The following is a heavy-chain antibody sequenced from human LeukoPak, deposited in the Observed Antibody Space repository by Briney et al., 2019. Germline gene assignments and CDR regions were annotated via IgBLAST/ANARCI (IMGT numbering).Heavy chain of an antibody. Sequence: GESLKISCKGSGYSFTSYWIGWVRQMPGKGLEWMGIIYPGDSDTRYSPSFQGQVTISADKSISTAYLQWSSLKASDTAMYYCARHPSHYYDSSGLFDYWGQGTLVTVSS. V-gene: IGHV5-51*01. CDR3: ARHPSHYYDSSGLFDY. CDR1: GYSFTSYW. CDR2: IYPGDSDT. J-gene: IGHJ4*02. D-gene: IGHD3-22*01.